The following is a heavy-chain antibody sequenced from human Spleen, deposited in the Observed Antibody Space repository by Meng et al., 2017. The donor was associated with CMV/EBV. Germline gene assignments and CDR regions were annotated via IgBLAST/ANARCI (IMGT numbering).Heavy chain of an antibody. CDR3: ARVYYDSTNYYFSFGY. Sequence: GESLKISCAASGFNFGNHAMHWVRQAPGKGLEWVAVISYDGDKKFYTDSVKGRFTISRDNSKNTLILQMNSLRTEDTAVYYCARVYYDSTNYYFSFGYWGQGTLVTVSS. D-gene: IGHD3-22*01. J-gene: IGHJ4*02. V-gene: IGHV3-30*04. CDR1: GFNFGNHA. CDR2: ISYDGDKK.